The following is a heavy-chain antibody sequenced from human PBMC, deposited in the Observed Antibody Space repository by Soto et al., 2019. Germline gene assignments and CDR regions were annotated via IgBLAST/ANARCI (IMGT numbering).Heavy chain of an antibody. D-gene: IGHD3-22*01. CDR2: ISGSGGST. CDR3: AKVHFPTYDSSGYYYNY. CDR1: GFTFSSYA. Sequence: GGSLRLSCAASGFTFSSYAMSWVRQAPGKGLEWVSAISGSGGSTYYADSVKGRFTISRNNSMNTLYLQMNSLRAEDTAVYYCAKVHFPTYDSSGYYYNYWGQGTLVTVSS. V-gene: IGHV3-23*01. J-gene: IGHJ4*02.